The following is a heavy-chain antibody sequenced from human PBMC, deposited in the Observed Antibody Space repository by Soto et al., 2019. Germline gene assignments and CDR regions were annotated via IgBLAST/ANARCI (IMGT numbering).Heavy chain of an antibody. V-gene: IGHV5-51*01. CDR1: GYSFTSHW. Sequence: GESLQISSKGAGYSFTSHWSGWVRQMPGKGLEWMGIIYPGDSDTRYSPSFQGQVTISADKSISTAYLQWSSLKASDTAMYYCARQTGYSPSYYYGMDVWGQGTTVTVSS. CDR2: IYPGDSDT. J-gene: IGHJ6*02. D-gene: IGHD3-9*01. CDR3: ARQTGYSPSYYYGMDV.